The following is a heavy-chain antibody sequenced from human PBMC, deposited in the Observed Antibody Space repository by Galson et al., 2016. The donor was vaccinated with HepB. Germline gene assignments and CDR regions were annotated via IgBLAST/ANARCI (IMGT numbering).Heavy chain of an antibody. CDR3: AKDETLLDYDILTGYDY. V-gene: IGHV3-30*18. CDR1: GFTFSSYA. J-gene: IGHJ4*02. D-gene: IGHD3-9*01. Sequence: SLRLSCAASGFTFSSYAMHWVHQAPGKGLEWVAVISHDGSNKYYADSVKGRFTISRDNSKNTLYLQMNSLRPEDTAVYYCAKDETLLDYDILTGYDYWGQGTLVTVSS. CDR2: ISHDGSNK.